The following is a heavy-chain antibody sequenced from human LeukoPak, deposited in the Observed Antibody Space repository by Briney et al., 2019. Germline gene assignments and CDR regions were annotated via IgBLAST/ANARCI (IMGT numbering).Heavy chain of an antibody. CDR1: GGSLSGYY. D-gene: IGHD7-27*01. J-gene: IGHJ4*02. CDR2: INHSGST. CDR3: ARLDRTGNDY. V-gene: IGHV4-34*01. Sequence: SETLSLTCAVYGGSLSGYYWSWIRQPPGKGLEWIGEINHSGSTNYNPSLKSRVTISVDTSKNQFSLKLSSVTAADTAVYYCARLDRTGNDYWGQGTLVTVSS.